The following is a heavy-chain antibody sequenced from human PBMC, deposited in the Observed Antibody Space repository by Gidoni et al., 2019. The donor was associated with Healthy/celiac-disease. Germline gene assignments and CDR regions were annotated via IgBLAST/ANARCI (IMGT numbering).Heavy chain of an antibody. CDR1: GGSISSSSYY. J-gene: IGHJ4*02. D-gene: IGHD3-10*01. V-gene: IGHV4-39*01. CDR2: IYYSGST. CDR3: ARLTMVRGVPGPLCDY. Sequence: QLQLQESGPGLVKPSETLSLTCTVSGGSISSSSYYWGWIRQPPGKGLEWIGSIYYSGSTYYNPSLKSRVTISVDTSKNQFSLKLSSVTAADTAVYYCARLTMVRGVPGPLCDYWGQGTLVTVSS.